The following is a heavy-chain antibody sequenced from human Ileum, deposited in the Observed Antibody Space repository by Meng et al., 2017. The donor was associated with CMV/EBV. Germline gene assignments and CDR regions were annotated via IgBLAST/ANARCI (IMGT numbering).Heavy chain of an antibody. D-gene: IGHD3-10*01. J-gene: IGHJ5*02. CDR3: ARAAARGVPVDL. CDR2: IHPTGTT. V-gene: IGHV4-4*07. Sequence: PGSGPSLLQPPETLSLTCTVTGGSLTSYYWTWTRQPAGKGLEWIGRIHPTGTTDDNPSLRSRVSMSLDKSKNQFSLKLTSVTAADTAVYYCARAAARGVPVDLWGQGTLVTVSS. CDR1: GGSLTSYY.